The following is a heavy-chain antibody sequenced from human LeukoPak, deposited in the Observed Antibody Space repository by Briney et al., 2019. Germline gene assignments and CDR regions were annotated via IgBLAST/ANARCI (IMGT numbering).Heavy chain of an antibody. J-gene: IGHJ4*02. CDR2: ISERGGST. D-gene: IGHD3-10*01. CDR3: AKRGVVIRGILVIGYHQEAYHYDF. CDR1: GISLSNYA. V-gene: IGHV3-23*01. Sequence: GGSLRLSCVVSGISLSNYAMTWVRQTPGKGLEWVSYISERGGSTTYADSVKGRFTISRDTSLNTLYLQMNNLRAEDTAVYFCAKRGVVIRGILVIGYHQEAYHYDFWGQGVLVTVSS.